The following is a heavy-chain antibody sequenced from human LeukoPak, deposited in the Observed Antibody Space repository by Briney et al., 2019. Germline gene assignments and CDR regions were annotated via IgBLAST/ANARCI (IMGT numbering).Heavy chain of an antibody. V-gene: IGHV4-61*02. CDR1: GGSISSGSYY. J-gene: IGHJ6*03. CDR2: IYTSGST. CDR3: ARGEFGARRDYYYYYMDV. D-gene: IGHD3-16*01. Sequence: SETLSLTCTVSGGSISSGSYYWSWIRQPAGKGLEWIGRIYTSGSTNYNPFLKSRVTISVDTSKNQFSLKLSSVTAADTAVYYCARGEFGARRDYYYYYMDVWGKGTTVTVSS.